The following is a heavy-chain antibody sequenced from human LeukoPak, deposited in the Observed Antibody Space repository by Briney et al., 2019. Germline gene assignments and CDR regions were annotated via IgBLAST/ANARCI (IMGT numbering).Heavy chain of an antibody. CDR1: GDSINSKSYY. J-gene: IGHJ4*02. CDR2: IYTTSGST. D-gene: IGHD6-19*01. V-gene: IGHV4-61*02. Sequence: PSETLSLTCTVSGDSINSKSYYWTWIRQPAGKGLEWIGRIYTTSGSTYYNPSLKSRVTISVDTSKIQFSLKLSSVTAADTAVYYCARGKSSGWYYFDCWGQGTLVTVSS. CDR3: ARGKSSGWYYFDC.